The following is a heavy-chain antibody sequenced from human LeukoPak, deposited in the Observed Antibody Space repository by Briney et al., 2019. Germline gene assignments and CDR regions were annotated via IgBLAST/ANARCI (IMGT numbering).Heavy chain of an antibody. Sequence: GGSLRLSCAASGFTFSTCSMNSVRQAPGKGLEWVSYISISGSTIYNADSKGRFTISRDNAKNSLYLQMNSLRAEDTAVYYCARDLHYYVTMDVWGQGTTVTVSS. CDR3: ARDLHYYVTMDV. J-gene: IGHJ6*02. CDR1: GFTFSTCS. D-gene: IGHD3-10*02. CDR2: ISISGSTI. V-gene: IGHV3-48*04.